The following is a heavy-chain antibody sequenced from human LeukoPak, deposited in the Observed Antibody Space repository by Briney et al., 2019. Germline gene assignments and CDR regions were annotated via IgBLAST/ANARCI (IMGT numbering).Heavy chain of an antibody. D-gene: IGHD5-12*01. CDR2: INPNSGGT. J-gene: IGHJ4*02. CDR1: GYTFTDYS. Sequence: ASVKVSCKASGYTFTDYSMHWVRQAPGQGLEWMGWINPNSGGTNYAQKFQGRVTMTRDMSISTAYMELSRLRSDDTAVYYCAREGAGYGPKTYFDYWGQGTLVTVSS. CDR3: AREGAGYGPKTYFDY. V-gene: IGHV1-2*02.